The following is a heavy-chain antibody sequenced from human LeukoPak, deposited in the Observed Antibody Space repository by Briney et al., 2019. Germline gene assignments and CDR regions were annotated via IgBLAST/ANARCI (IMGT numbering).Heavy chain of an antibody. J-gene: IGHJ3*02. CDR3: AKDTRAIVGSAHNAFDI. CDR1: GFSFDDYA. Sequence: GGSLRLSCAASGFSFDDYAMHWVRQAPGKGLEWVSGISWNSGNIGYADSVKGRFAISRDNAKNSLNLQMNSLRAEDTALYYCAKDTRAIVGSAHNAFDIWGQGTMVTVSS. CDR2: ISWNSGNI. V-gene: IGHV3-9*01. D-gene: IGHD1-26*01.